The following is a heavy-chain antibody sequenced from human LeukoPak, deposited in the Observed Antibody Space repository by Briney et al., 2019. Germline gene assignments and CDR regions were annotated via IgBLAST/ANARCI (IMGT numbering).Heavy chain of an antibody. D-gene: IGHD5-18*01. CDR3: AKDLSGYSYGYDY. CDR2: ISGGGGST. CDR1: GFTFRNYA. J-gene: IGHJ4*02. Sequence: GGSLRLSCAASGFTFRNYAMNWVRQAPGKGLEWVSGISGGGGSTYYADSVKGRFTISRDNSKNTLYLQMNSLRAEDTAVYYCAKDLSGYSYGYDYWGQGTLVTVSS. V-gene: IGHV3-23*01.